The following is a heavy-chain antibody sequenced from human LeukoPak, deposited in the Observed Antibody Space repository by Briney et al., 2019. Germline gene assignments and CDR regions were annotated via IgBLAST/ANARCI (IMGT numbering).Heavy chain of an antibody. Sequence: GASVKVSCKASGYTFTVSYMHWVRQAPGQGLEWMGWINPNSGGTNYAQKFQGRVTMTRDTSISTAYMELSRLRSDDTAVYYCARGLIVVGPAASDNWFDPWGQGTLVTVSS. J-gene: IGHJ5*02. CDR3: ARGLIVVGPAASDNWFDP. CDR2: INPNSGGT. CDR1: GYTFTVSY. V-gene: IGHV1-2*02. D-gene: IGHD2-2*01.